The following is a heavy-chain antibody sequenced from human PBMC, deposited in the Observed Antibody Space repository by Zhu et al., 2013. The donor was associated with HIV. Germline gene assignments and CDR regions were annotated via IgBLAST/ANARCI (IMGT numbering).Heavy chain of an antibody. Sequence: QVQLVQSGADVKRPGAAVKVSCRASGYTLNNFYMHWVRQAPGQGLEWMGWINPNTGGTDYAQKFQGRVTMTRDTSISTAYIDLRSLRSDDTAVYYCARGDYYDSSGYYDYWGQGTLVTVSS. V-gene: IGHV1-2*02. CDR1: GYTLNNFY. J-gene: IGHJ4*02. D-gene: IGHD3-22*01. CDR3: ARGDYYDSSGYYDY. CDR2: INPNTGGT.